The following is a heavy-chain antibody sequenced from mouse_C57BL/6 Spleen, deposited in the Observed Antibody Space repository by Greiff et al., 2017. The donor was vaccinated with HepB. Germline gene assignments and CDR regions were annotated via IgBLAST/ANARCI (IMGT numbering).Heavy chain of an antibody. Sequence: EVQGVESGGGLVKPGGSLKLSCAASGFTFSDYGMHWVRQAPEKGLEWVAYISSGSSTIYYADTVKGRFTLSRDNAKNTLFLQMTSLRSEDTAMYYCAKRRAYDYDDAMDYWGQGTSVTVSS. V-gene: IGHV5-17*01. D-gene: IGHD2-4*01. CDR3: AKRRAYDYDDAMDY. CDR2: ISSGSSTI. J-gene: IGHJ4*01. CDR1: GFTFSDYG.